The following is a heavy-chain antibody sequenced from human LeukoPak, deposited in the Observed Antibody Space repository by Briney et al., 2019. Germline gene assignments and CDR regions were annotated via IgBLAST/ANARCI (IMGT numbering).Heavy chain of an antibody. V-gene: IGHV4-4*07. Sequence: SETLSLTCTVSGGSISSYYWSWIRQPAGKGLEWIGRIYTSGSTSYNPSLKSRVTMSVDTSKNQFSLKLSSVTAADTAVYYCARAQSPNYYYYYYGMDVWGQGTTVTVSS. J-gene: IGHJ6*02. CDR1: GGSISSYY. CDR3: ARAQSPNYYYYYYGMDV. CDR2: IYTSGST.